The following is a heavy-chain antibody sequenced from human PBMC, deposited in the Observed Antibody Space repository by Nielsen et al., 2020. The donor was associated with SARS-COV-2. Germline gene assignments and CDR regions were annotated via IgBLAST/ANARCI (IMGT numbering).Heavy chain of an antibody. CDR2: ISSSSSTI. Sequence: GESLKISCAASGFTFSSYSMNWVRQAPGKGLEWVSYISSSSSTIYYADSVKGRFTISRDNAKNSLYLQMNSLRAEDTAVYYCAADLIAVAGTDYYYYYGMDVWGQGTTVTVSS. D-gene: IGHD6-19*01. J-gene: IGHJ6*02. CDR1: GFTFSSYS. CDR3: AADLIAVAGTDYYYYYGMDV. V-gene: IGHV3-48*04.